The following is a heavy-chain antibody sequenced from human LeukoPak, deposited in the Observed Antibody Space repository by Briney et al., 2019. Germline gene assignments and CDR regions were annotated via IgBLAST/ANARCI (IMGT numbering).Heavy chain of an antibody. CDR3: ARGPQWRGDYYYMDV. J-gene: IGHJ6*03. CDR2: MNPNSGNK. V-gene: IGHV1-8*01. Sequence: ASVKVSCKASGYSFANFDINWVRQATGQGLEWMGWMNPNSGNKGYAQKLQGRVTMTMNTSITTTYMELSSLRSEDTAVYYCARGPQWRGDYYYMDVWGRGTTVTVSS. CDR1: GYSFANFD. D-gene: IGHD6-19*01.